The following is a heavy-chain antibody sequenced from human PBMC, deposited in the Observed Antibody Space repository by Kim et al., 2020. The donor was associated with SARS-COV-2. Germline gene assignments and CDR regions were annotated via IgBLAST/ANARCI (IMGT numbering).Heavy chain of an antibody. Sequence: ASVKVSCKASGYTFTSYGISWVRQAPGQGLEWMGWISAYNGNTNYAQKLQGRVTMTTDTSTSTAYMELRSLRSDDTAVYYCARQGAADPSELRYYYGMDVWGQGTTVTVSS. CDR1: GYTFTSYG. D-gene: IGHD1-7*01. CDR2: ISAYNGNT. V-gene: IGHV1-18*01. CDR3: ARQGAADPSELRYYYGMDV. J-gene: IGHJ6*02.